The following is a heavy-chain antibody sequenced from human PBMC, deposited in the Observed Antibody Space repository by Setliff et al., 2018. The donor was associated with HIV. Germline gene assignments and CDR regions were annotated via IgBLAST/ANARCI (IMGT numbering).Heavy chain of an antibody. CDR3: AEGAVTFGGVLYY. D-gene: IGHD3-16*01. J-gene: IGHJ4*02. Sequence: SETLSLTCTISGGSITGYFWTWVRQPAGQGLEWVGHIYSIGSTKYNPSLQSRVTMSRDTSKNQFSLHLRSVTAADTAVYYCAEGAVTFGGVLYYWGQGAQVTVSS. CDR1: GGSITGYF. CDR2: IYSIGST. V-gene: IGHV4-4*07.